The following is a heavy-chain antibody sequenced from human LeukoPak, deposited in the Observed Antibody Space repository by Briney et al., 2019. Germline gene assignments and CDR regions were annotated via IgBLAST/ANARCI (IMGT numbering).Heavy chain of an antibody. Sequence: ASVKVSCKASGYTFTGYYMHWVRQAPGQGLEWMGWINRNSGGTNYAQKFQGRVTMTRDTSISTAYMELSRLRSDDTAVYYCARGEALAYCGGDCYPPDDWGQGTLVTVSS. V-gene: IGHV1-2*02. CDR3: ARGEALAYCGGDCYPPDD. J-gene: IGHJ4*02. CDR2: INRNSGGT. D-gene: IGHD2-21*02. CDR1: GYTFTGYY.